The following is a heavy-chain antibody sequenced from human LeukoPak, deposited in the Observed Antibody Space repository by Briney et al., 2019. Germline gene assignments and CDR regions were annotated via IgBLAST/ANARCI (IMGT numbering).Heavy chain of an antibody. CDR3: ARGGILYGMDV. D-gene: IGHD6-13*01. CDR1: RFTFSAYS. J-gene: IGHJ6*02. V-gene: IGHV3-23*01. Sequence: GGSLRLSCAASRFTFSAYSMSWVRQAPGKGLEWVSAIRGSGGNTYYADSVKGRFTISKENSKNTLYLQMNSLRAEDPAAYYCARGGILYGMDVWGQGPTVRVSS. CDR2: IRGSGGNT.